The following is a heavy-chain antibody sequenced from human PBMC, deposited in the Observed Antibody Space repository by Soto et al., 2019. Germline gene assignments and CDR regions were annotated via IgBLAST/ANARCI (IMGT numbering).Heavy chain of an antibody. V-gene: IGHV4-59*08. CDR2: IYYSGST. Sequence: SETLSLTCTVSGGSISSYYWSWIRQPPGKGLEWIGYIYYSGSTNYNPSLKSRVTISVDTSKNQFSLKLSSVTAADTAVYYCARTSSFEYSSSYWFDPWGQGTLVTVS. D-gene: IGHD6-6*01. CDR1: GGSISSYY. J-gene: IGHJ5*02. CDR3: ARTSSFEYSSSYWFDP.